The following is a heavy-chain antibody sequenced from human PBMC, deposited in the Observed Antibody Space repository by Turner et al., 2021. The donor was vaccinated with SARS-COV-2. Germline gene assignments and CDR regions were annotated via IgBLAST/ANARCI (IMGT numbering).Heavy chain of an antibody. Sequence: VQLQESGPGLVQPSETLSLTCPVSGDSINSYYWNWIRQSPGKGLEWIGYIPYSGIPKYNPSMRRRMAISIEKSKKKVSLRQRSGTGADTAVYFWAREPSGTFPRGIFDSWGQGALVTVSS. CDR3: AREPSGTFPRGIFDS. CDR1: GDSINSYY. V-gene: IGHV4-59*01. CDR2: IPYSGIP. D-gene: IGHD3-10*01. J-gene: IGHJ4*02.